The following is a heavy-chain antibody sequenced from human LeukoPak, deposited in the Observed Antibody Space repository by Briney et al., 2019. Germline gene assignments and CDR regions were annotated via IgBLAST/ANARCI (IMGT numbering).Heavy chain of an antibody. Sequence: GGSLRLSCAASGFTFSSYSMNWVRQAPGKGLEWVSSISSSSSYIYYADSVKGRFTISRDNAKNSLYLQMNSLRAEDTAVYYCARDREAKWDYYDSSGYYLGVYYFDYWDQGTLVTVSS. CDR2: ISSSSSYI. J-gene: IGHJ4*02. CDR3: ARDREAKWDYYDSSGYYLGVYYFDY. V-gene: IGHV3-21*01. CDR1: GFTFSSYS. D-gene: IGHD3-22*01.